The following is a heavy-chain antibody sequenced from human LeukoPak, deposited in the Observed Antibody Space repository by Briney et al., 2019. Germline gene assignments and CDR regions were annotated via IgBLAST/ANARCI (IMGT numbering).Heavy chain of an antibody. D-gene: IGHD3-10*01. CDR1: GYSISSGYY. J-gene: IGHJ5*02. V-gene: IGHV4-38-2*02. CDR3: ARELTMVRGINWFDP. CDR2: IYHSGST. Sequence: SETLSLTCTVSGYSISSGYYWGWIRQPPGKGLEWVGSIYHSGSTYYNPSLKSRVTISVDTSKNQFFLKLSSVTAADTALYYCARELTMVRGINWFDPWGQGTLVTVSS.